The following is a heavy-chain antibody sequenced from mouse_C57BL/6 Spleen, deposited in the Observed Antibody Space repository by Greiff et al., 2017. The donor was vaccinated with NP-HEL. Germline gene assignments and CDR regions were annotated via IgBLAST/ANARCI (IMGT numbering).Heavy chain of an antibody. Sequence: EVQLQESGPELVKPGASVKISCKASGYSFTDYNMNWVKQSNGKSLEWIGVINPNYGTTSYNQKFKGKATLTVDQSSSTAYMQLNSLTSEDSAVYYCARPLYGSSYDYAMDYWGQGTSVTVSS. V-gene: IGHV1-39*01. CDR1: GYSFTDYN. D-gene: IGHD1-1*01. CDR3: ARPLYGSSYDYAMDY. J-gene: IGHJ4*01. CDR2: INPNYGTT.